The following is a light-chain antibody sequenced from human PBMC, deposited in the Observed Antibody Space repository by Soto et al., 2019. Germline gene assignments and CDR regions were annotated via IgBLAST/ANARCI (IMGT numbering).Light chain of an antibody. V-gene: IGKV1-17*01. CDR3: LQHNSYPWT. Sequence: DIQMTQSTSSLSASVGDRVTITCRASQGIRKDLGWYQQRQGKAPKRRIYAASSLQIGVPSRFSGSGSGTEFTLTISSLQPEDFATYYCLQHNSYPWTFGQGTKVEIK. CDR1: QGIRKD. CDR2: AAS. J-gene: IGKJ1*01.